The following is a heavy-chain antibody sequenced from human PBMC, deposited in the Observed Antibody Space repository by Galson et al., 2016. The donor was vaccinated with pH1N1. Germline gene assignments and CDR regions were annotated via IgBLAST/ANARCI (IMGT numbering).Heavy chain of an antibody. CDR2: IDPSDGTT. J-gene: IGHJ4*02. V-gene: IGHV1-46*01. Sequence: SVKVSCKASGYSVTRYYMHWVRQAPGQGLEWMGIIDPSDGTTTYSQKFRGRITMTRDTPTNSVYMELSSLTSDDMAVYYCARRYYFDYWGQGTLITVSS. CDR1: GYSVTRYY. CDR3: ARRYYFDY.